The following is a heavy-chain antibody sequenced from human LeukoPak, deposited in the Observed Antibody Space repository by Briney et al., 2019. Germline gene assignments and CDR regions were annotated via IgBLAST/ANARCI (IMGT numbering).Heavy chain of an antibody. D-gene: IGHD2-2*01. CDR2: IRRKANSYAT. CDR1: GFTSSGSA. V-gene: IGHV3-73*01. CDR3: TRQAIVVVPALDY. Sequence: PGGSLRLSCAASGFTSSGSAMHWVRQASGKGLEWVGRIRRKANSYATAYAASVKGRFTISRDDSKNTAYLQMNSLKTEDTAVYYCTRQAIVVVPALDYWGQGTLVTVSS. J-gene: IGHJ4*02.